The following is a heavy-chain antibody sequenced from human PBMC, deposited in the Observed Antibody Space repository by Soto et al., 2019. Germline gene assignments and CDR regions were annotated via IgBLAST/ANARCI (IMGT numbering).Heavy chain of an antibody. J-gene: IGHJ4*02. D-gene: IGHD1-26*01. CDR2: ISAYNHYT. V-gene: IGHV1-18*01. CDR3: ARVGPSREVPYPFEY. Sequence: ASVKVSCKASGYTFSTYGISWVRQAPGQGLEWTGWISAYNHYTNYAQKFQGRVTMTTDTSTNTAYMELRSLRSGDTAMYFCARVGPSREVPYPFEYWGQGTLVTVSS. CDR1: GYTFSTYG.